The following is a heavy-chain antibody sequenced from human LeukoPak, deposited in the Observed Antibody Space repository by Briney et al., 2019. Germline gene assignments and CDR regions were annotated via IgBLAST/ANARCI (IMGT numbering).Heavy chain of an antibody. CDR3: ARAQLAHYYYYMDI. D-gene: IGHD6-6*01. CDR2: IIPIFGTA. V-gene: IGHV1-69*06. Sequence: SVKVSCKASGGTFSSYAISWVRQAPGQGLEWVGGIIPIFGTANYAQKFQGRVTITADKSTSTAYMELSSLRSEDTAVYYCARAQLAHYYYYMDIWGKGTTVTVSS. J-gene: IGHJ6*03. CDR1: GGTFSSYA.